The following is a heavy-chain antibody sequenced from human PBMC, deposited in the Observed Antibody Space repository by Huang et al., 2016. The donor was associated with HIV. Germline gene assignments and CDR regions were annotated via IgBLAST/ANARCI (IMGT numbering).Heavy chain of an antibody. CDR1: GDTLSKYG. CDR2: IIPFCGTA. J-gene: IGHJ2*01. V-gene: IGHV1-69*13. CDR3: ASSRGGDNPDFGNWYFDL. D-gene: IGHD2-21*02. Sequence: QVQLLQSGAEVKRRWSSVEVSCKSSGDTLSKYGISWARQAPGQGLEWMGGIIPFCGTAKYAQKFQDRLNITAHDSSGTSYMALTKLTSADTATYYCASSRGGDNPDFGNWYFDLWGRGTLVTVSS.